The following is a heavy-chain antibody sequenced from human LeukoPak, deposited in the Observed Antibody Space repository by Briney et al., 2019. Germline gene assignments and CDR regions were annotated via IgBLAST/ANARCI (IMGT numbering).Heavy chain of an antibody. CDR1: GFTFSSYW. Sequence: GGSLRLSCAASGFTFSSYWMHWVRQAPEKGMVWVSRIDSDGSSTSYADSVKGRFTISRDNAKNTLFLQMNSLRADDTAVYYCARDGILGSHDYWGQGTLVTVSS. CDR3: ARDGILGSHDY. J-gene: IGHJ4*02. CDR2: IDSDGSST. V-gene: IGHV3-74*01. D-gene: IGHD3-3*02.